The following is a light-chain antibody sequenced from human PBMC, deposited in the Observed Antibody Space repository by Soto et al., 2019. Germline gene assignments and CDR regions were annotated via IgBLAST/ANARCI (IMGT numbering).Light chain of an antibody. Sequence: QSALTQPASVSGSRGQSITISCTGTSSNVGSYNFVSWYRQYPGKAPELIIYEVSQRPSTFFNRFSGSKSGNTASLTISGLQSDDEAHYYCCSYAGNNDLVFGGGTKLTV. CDR1: SSNVGSYNF. J-gene: IGLJ3*02. V-gene: IGLV2-23*02. CDR3: CSYAGNNDLV. CDR2: EVS.